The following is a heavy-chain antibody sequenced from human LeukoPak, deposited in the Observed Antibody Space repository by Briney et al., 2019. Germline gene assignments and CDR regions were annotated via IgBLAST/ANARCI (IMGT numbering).Heavy chain of an antibody. Sequence: KPSETLSLTCAVYGGSFSGYYWSWIRQPPGKGLEWIGSIYYSGSTYYNPSLKSRVTISVDTSRNQFSLKLSSVTAADTAVYYCARHSAPERYFDWLLYDYWGQGTLVTVSS. CDR3: ARHSAPERYFDWLLYDY. CDR2: IYYSGST. CDR1: GGSFSGYY. V-gene: IGHV4-34*01. D-gene: IGHD3-9*01. J-gene: IGHJ4*02.